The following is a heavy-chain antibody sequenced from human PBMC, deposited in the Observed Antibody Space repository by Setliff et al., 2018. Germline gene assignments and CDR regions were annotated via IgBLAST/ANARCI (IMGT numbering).Heavy chain of an antibody. J-gene: IGHJ4*02. Sequence: GGSLRLSCTASGLSYINCWVSWVRQAPGKGLEWLASINPHGSEKYYADSVKGRFTISRDNAKNSLSLQMNNLRTEDTAVHYCFGAGTCSYWGQGTLVTV. CDR2: INPHGSEK. CDR1: GLSYINCW. D-gene: IGHD3-10*01. V-gene: IGHV3-7*01. CDR3: FGAGTCSY.